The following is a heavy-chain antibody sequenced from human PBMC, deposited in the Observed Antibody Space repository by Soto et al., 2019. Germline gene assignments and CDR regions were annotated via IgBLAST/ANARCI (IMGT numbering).Heavy chain of an antibody. V-gene: IGHV1-18*01. CDR1: GYTFTSYG. J-gene: IGHJ6*02. D-gene: IGHD6-6*01. CDR2: ISAYNGNT. CDR3: ARDCRIAARSVYYGMDV. Sequence: ASVKVSCKASGYTFTSYGISWVRQAPGQGLEWMGWISAYNGNTNYAQKLQGRVTMTTDTSTSTAYMELRSLRSDDTAVYYCARDCRIAARSVYYGMDVWGQGTKVTVSS.